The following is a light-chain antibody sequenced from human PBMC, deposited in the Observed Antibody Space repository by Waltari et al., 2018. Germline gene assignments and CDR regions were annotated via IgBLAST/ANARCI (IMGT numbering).Light chain of an antibody. CDR3: QQYDTSPLT. CDR1: QTVSNTY. Sequence: EIVLTQSPGTLSLSPGERATLSCRASQTVSNTYLAWYQQKPGQAPRLLIYGASSRATGIPDRFSGSGSGTDFTLTISRLEPEDFAVYNCQQYDTSPLTFGGGTKVEIK. CDR2: GAS. V-gene: IGKV3-20*01. J-gene: IGKJ4*01.